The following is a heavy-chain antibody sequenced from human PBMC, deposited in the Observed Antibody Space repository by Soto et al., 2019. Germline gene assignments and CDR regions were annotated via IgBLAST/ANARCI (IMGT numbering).Heavy chain of an antibody. V-gene: IGHV3-33*01. J-gene: IGHJ4*02. D-gene: IGHD3-10*01. Sequence: QVQLVESGGGVVQPGKSLRLSCAASGFTFSSYGMHWVRQAPGKGLEWVAVIWYDGSNQYYADSVKGEFTISRDNSNNPLSLEMASLGAEDWAVYYCGRGRVMGTYYTPPFDYWGQGTLVTVSS. CDR3: GRGRVMGTYYTPPFDY. CDR2: IWYDGSNQ. CDR1: GFTFSSYG.